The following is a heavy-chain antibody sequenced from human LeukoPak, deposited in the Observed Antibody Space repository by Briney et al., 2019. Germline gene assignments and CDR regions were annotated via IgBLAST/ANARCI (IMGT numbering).Heavy chain of an antibody. V-gene: IGHV3-74*01. CDR3: ARATRAVPFDY. D-gene: IGHD6-19*01. J-gene: IGHJ4*02. CDR2: INSDGSST. Sequence: PGGSLRFSCAASGFTFSSYWMHWARQAPGKGLVWVSRINSDGSSTSYADSVKGRFTISRDNAKNTLYLQMNSLRAEDTAVYYCARATRAVPFDYWGQGTLVTVSS. CDR1: GFTFSSYW.